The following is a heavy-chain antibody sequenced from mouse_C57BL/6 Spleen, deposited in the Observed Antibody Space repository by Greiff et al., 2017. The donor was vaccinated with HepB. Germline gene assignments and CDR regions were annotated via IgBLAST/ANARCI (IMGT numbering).Heavy chain of an antibody. J-gene: IGHJ2*01. CDR2: INPNNGGT. D-gene: IGHD2-1*01. V-gene: IGHV1-22*01. CDR3: ARGGVNYSFDY. Sequence: EVQRVESGPELVKPGASVKMSCKASGYTFTDYNMHWVKQSHGKSLEWIGYINPNNGGTSYNQKFKGKATLTVNKSSSTAYMELRSLTSEDSAVYYCARGGVNYSFDYWGQGTTLTVSS. CDR1: GYTFTDYN.